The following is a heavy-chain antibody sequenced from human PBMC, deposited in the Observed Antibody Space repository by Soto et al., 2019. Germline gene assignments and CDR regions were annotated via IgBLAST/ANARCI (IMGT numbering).Heavy chain of an antibody. CDR1: GDSLSGYY. V-gene: IGHV4-59*01. D-gene: IGHD1-26*01. CDR2: FDYTGST. Sequence: SETQSLTCTVSGDSLSGYYWSWIRQTPGKGLEWIGYFDYTGSTNYNPSLKSRVIISVDTSKNQFSLKLSSVTAADTAVYYCARGVGATHFDYWGQGALVTVSS. CDR3: ARGVGATHFDY. J-gene: IGHJ4*02.